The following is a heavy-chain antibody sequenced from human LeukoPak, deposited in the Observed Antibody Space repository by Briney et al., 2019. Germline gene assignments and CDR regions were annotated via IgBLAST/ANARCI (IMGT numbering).Heavy chain of an antibody. CDR2: INQDGSEK. D-gene: IGHD1-14*01. CDR1: GFTLGVYW. CDR3: ARNSESLTHPKY. V-gene: IGHV3-7*01. J-gene: IGHJ4*02. Sequence: GGSLRLSCTASGFTLGVYWMTWVRQAPGKGLEWVANINQDGSEKHYLDSVKGRFTISRDNPRNSLSLQMSSLRAEDTAIYYCARNSESLTHPKYWGQGTLVTVSS.